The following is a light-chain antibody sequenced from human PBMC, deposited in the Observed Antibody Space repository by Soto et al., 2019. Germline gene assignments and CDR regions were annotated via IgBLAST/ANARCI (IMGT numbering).Light chain of an antibody. CDR2: DAS. J-gene: IGKJ4*01. Sequence: EIVMTQSPATLSASPGERGTLSCRVSQSVSSNLAWYQQKPGQAPRLLIYDASTRATGIPDRFSDSASGTEYTLNNSSLQSEDFAVYYCQQYNYWLPLTCGGGIKVEIK. CDR1: QSVSSN. CDR3: QQYNYWLPLT. V-gene: IGKV3-15*01.